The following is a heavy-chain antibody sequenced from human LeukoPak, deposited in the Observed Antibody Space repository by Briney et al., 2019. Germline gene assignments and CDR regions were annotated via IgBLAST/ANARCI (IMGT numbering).Heavy chain of an antibody. CDR1: GYSISSGYY. D-gene: IGHD1-26*01. V-gene: IGHV4-38-2*01. J-gene: IGHJ4*02. Sequence: NPSETLSLXCAVSGYSISSGYYWGCIRQPPGQGLAWIGSIYHSGSSSYNPSLKRRVTISVDTSKNQFALKLSSVTAADTAVYYCARVRWELPGRGYYFDYWGQGTLVTVSS. CDR2: IYHSGSS. CDR3: ARVRWELPGRGYYFDY.